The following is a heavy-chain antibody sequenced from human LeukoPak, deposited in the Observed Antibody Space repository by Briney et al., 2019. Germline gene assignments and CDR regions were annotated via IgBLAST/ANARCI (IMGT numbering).Heavy chain of an antibody. CDR3: ATIGYYDSSGYYSHDY. Sequence: GASVKVSCKVSGYTLTELSMHWVRQAPGKGLEWMGGFDPEDGETIYAQKFQGRVTMTEDTSTDTAYMELSSLRSEDTAVYYCATIGYYDSSGYYSHDYWGQGTLVTVSS. CDR2: FDPEDGET. D-gene: IGHD3-22*01. CDR1: GYTLTELS. V-gene: IGHV1-24*01. J-gene: IGHJ4*02.